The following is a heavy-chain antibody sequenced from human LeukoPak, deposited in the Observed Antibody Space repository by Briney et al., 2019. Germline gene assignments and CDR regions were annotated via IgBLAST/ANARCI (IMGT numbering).Heavy chain of an antibody. CDR3: ARDSPDGYTSGHYFYYLDV. Sequence: PSETLSLTCTVSGGSLNEFYWAWFRRPAGGGLEWFGRIHSGGTTNYNPSLESRLTFSLDTSRNQFTLKLYSVTAADTAVYYCARDSPDGYTSGHYFYYLDVWGKGTTVTVSS. CDR1: GGSLNEFY. J-gene: IGHJ6*03. D-gene: IGHD5-18*01. CDR2: IHSGGTT. V-gene: IGHV4-4*07.